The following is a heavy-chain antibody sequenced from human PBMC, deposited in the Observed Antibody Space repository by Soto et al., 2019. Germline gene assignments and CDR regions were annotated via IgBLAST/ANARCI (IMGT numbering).Heavy chain of an antibody. V-gene: IGHV4-31*03. D-gene: IGHD5-12*01. CDR2: IYYSGST. J-gene: IGHJ5*02. Sequence: QVQLQESGPGLVKPSQTLSLTCTVSGGSISSGGYYWSWIRQHPGKGLEWIGYIYYSGSTYYNPSLKCRVTISVDTSKNQCSLKLSSVTAADTAVYYCARVVARDLTRGNWFDPWGQGTLVTVSS. CDR3: ARVVARDLTRGNWFDP. CDR1: GGSISSGGYY.